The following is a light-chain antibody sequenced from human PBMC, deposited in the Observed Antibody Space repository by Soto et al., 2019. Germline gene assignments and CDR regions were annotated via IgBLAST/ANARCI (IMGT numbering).Light chain of an antibody. CDR1: QSVSSN. CDR2: DAS. Sequence: EIVMTQSPATLSVSPGERATLSCRASQSVSSNLAWYQQKPGQAPRLLIYDASTRATGIPARFSGSGSGTEFTLTISSLQSEDFAHYYCQQYNNLPPYTFGQGTNLEIK. CDR3: QQYNNLPPYT. J-gene: IGKJ2*01. V-gene: IGKV3-15*01.